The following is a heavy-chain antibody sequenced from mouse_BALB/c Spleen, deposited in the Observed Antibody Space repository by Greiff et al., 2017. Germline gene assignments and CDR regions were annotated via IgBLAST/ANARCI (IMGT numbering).Heavy chain of an antibody. CDR1: GYSFTGYY. J-gene: IGHJ3*01. CDR3: ARGGYGNYDWASWFAY. CDR2: ISCYNGAT. D-gene: IGHD2-1*01. Sequence: LVKTGASVKISCKASGYSFTGYYMHWVKQSHGKSLEWIGYISCYNGATSYNQKFKGKATFTVDTSSSTAYMQFNSLTSEDSAVYYCARGGYGNYDWASWFAYWGQGTLVTVSA. V-gene: IGHV1S34*01.